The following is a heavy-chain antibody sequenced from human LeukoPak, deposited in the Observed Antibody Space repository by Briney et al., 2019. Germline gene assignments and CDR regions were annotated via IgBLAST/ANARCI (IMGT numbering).Heavy chain of an antibody. CDR3: ARGRYCSGGSCYSH. V-gene: IGHV4-34*01. Sequence: PSETLSLTCAVYGGSFSGYYWSWIRQPSGKGLEWIGEINHSGSTNYNPSLKSRVTISVDTSKNQFSLKLSSVTAADTAVYYCARGRYCSGGSCYSHWGQGTLVTVSS. J-gene: IGHJ4*02. CDR2: INHSGST. D-gene: IGHD2-15*01. CDR1: GGSFSGYY.